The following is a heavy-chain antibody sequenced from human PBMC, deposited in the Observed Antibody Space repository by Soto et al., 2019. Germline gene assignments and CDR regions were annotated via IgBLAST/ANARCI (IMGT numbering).Heavy chain of an antibody. Sequence: PSETLSLTCTVSGGSISSGDYYWSWIRQPPGKGLEWIGYIYYSGSTYYNPSLRSRVTISVDTSKNQFSLKLSSVTAADTAVYYCARGDNGSGSYYWGQGTLVTVSS. CDR2: IYYSGST. J-gene: IGHJ4*02. V-gene: IGHV4-30-4*01. CDR3: ARGDNGSGSYY. D-gene: IGHD3-10*01. CDR1: GGSISSGDYY.